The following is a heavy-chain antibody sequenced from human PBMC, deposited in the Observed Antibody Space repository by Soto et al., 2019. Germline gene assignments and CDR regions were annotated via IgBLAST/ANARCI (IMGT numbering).Heavy chain of an antibody. CDR1: SRSIRSSSY. Sequence: QLQLQESGPGLVKPSETLSLTCSVSSRSIRSSSYWGWIRQPPGKGLEWIGSIYSTGSTYYNPSLRRPVCIYVDSSENQSSLNEIPVTAGETGVCYCRRSRRYGTDVWDQGT. D-gene: IGHD2-8*01. CDR2: IYSTGST. V-gene: IGHV4-39*01. CDR3: RRSRRYGTDV. J-gene: IGHJ3*01.